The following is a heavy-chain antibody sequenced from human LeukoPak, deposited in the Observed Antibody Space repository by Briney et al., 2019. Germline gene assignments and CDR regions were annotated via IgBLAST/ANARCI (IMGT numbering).Heavy chain of an antibody. CDR1: GGSFSGYY. Sequence: SETLSLTCAVYGGSFSGYYWSWIRQPAGKGLEWIGRIYTSGSTNYNPSLKSRVTMSVDTSKNQFSLKLSSVTAADTAIYYCARGPLTVTRGFDPWGQGTLVTVSS. CDR3: ARGPLTVTRGFDP. CDR2: IYTSGST. J-gene: IGHJ5*02. D-gene: IGHD4-17*01. V-gene: IGHV4-59*10.